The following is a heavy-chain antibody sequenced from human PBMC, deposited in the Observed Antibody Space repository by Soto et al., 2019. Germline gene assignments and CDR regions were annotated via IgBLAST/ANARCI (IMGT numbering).Heavy chain of an antibody. CDR2: IKQDGSEK. V-gene: IGHV3-7*01. J-gene: IGHJ4*02. CDR3: AGAIWYFPPDY. CDR1: GFTFSSYW. D-gene: IGHD6-13*01. Sequence: EVQLVESGGGLVQPGGSLRLSCAASGFTFSSYWMSWVRQAPGKGLEWVANIKQDGSEKYYVDSVKGRLTISRDNAKNSLYLQMNSLRAEDTAVYYCAGAIWYFPPDYWGQGTLVTVSS.